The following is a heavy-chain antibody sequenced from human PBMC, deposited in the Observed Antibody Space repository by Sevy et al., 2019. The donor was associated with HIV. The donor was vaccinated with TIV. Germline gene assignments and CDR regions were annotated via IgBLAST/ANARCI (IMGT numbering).Heavy chain of an antibody. CDR2: INHSGST. Sequence: SETLSLTCAVYGGSFSSYYWSWIRQPPGKGLEWMGEINHSGSTNYNPSLKSRVTRSVDTSKNQFSLKLSSVTAADTAVYYCARGVSGFDIWGQGTMVTVSS. D-gene: IGHD2-8*01. CDR1: GGSFSSYY. CDR3: ARGVSGFDI. V-gene: IGHV4-34*01. J-gene: IGHJ3*02.